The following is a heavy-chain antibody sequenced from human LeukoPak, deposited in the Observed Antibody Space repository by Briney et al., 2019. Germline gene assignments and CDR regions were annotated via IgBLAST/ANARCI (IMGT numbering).Heavy chain of an antibody. CDR1: GGSISSYY. Sequence: SETLSLTCTVSGGSISSYYWSWIRQPAGKGLEWIGRIYTSGRTTYNPSLKSRVTMSVDTSKKQFSLKLSSVTAADTAVYYCARGSGYSYGYDWFDPWGQGTLVTVSS. CDR3: ARGSGYSYGYDWFDP. D-gene: IGHD5-18*01. CDR2: IYTSGRT. V-gene: IGHV4-4*07. J-gene: IGHJ5*02.